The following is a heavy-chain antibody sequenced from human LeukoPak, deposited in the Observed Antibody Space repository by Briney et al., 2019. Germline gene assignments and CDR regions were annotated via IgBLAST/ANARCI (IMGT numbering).Heavy chain of an antibody. J-gene: IGHJ4*02. CDR2: IYYSGST. CDR3: ASLLDQDIVVVPAATPLDY. CDR1: GGSISSSSYY. V-gene: IGHV4-39*01. Sequence: SETLSLTCTVSGGSISSSSYYWGWIRQPPGKGLEWIGSIYYSGSTYYNPSLKSRVTISVDTSKNQFSLKLSSVTAADTAVYYCASLLDQDIVVVPAATPLDYWGQGTLVTVSS. D-gene: IGHD2-2*02.